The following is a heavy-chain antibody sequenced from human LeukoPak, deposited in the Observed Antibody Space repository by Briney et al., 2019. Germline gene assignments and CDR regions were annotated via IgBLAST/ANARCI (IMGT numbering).Heavy chain of an antibody. Sequence: GGSLRLSCAASGFTFSSYAMSWVRQAPGKGLEWVSAISGSGGSTYYADSVKGRFTISRDYSKNTLYLQMNSLRAEDTAVYYCAARPADGRGIILPFDYWGQGTLVTVSS. J-gene: IGHJ4*02. CDR3: AARPADGRGIILPFDY. V-gene: IGHV3-23*01. CDR1: GFTFSSYA. D-gene: IGHD1-14*01. CDR2: ISGSGGST.